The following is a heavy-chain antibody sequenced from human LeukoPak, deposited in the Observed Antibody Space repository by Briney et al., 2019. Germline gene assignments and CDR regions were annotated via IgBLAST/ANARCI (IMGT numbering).Heavy chain of an antibody. CDR2: ISSIGSTI. CDR3: ARARYYDSSGYYIIDY. CDR1: GFTFSRFE. J-gene: IGHJ4*02. Sequence: KTGGSLRLSCAASGFTFSRFEMTWVRQAPGKGLEWVSYISSIGSTIYYADSVKGRFTISRDNAKNSLYLQMNSLRAEDAAVYYCARARYYDSSGYYIIDYWGQGTLVTVSS. D-gene: IGHD3-22*01. V-gene: IGHV3-48*03.